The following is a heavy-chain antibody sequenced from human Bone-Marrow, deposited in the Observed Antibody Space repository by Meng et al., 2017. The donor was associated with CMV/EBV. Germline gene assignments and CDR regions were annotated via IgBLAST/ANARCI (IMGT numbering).Heavy chain of an antibody. Sequence: APVKVSCKASGYTFTTYYMHWVRQAHGQGLEWMGIINPSGGSTSYAQKFQGRVTMTRDTSTSTVYMDLSSLRSEDTAVYYCARATYGSGSYYNPKYSFDFWGQGTLVTVPS. CDR1: GYTFTTYY. V-gene: IGHV1-46*01. CDR3: ARATYGSGSYYNPKYSFDF. J-gene: IGHJ4*02. D-gene: IGHD3-10*01. CDR2: INPSGGST.